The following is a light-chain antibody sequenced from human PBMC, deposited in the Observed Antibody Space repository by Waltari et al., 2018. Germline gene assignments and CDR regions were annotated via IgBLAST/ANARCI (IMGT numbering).Light chain of an antibody. CDR2: KVF. J-gene: IGKJ4*01. Sequence: DVVMTQSPLSLPVTPGQPASISCRSSQSLVHSDGNTYLKWFHQRPGQSPRSLIYKVFKRESGVPDRFSGSGSGTNFTLKISRVEAEDVGVYFCMQGTYGLTFGGGTKVEIK. V-gene: IGKV2-30*02. CDR1: QSLVHSDGNTY. CDR3: MQGTYGLT.